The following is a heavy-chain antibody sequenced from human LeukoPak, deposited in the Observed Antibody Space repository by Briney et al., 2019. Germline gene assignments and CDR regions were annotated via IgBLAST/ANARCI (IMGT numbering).Heavy chain of an antibody. J-gene: IGHJ4*02. CDR2: IRYDGSNK. Sequence: PGGSLRLSCAASGFTFTDYSMHWVRQAPGKGLEWVAFIRYDGSNKYYADSVKGRFTISRDNSKNTLYLQMNSLRAEDTAVYYCAKFPPPLYCSSTSCYSVGDYWGQGTLVTVSS. D-gene: IGHD2-2*01. CDR3: AKFPPPLYCSSTSCYSVGDY. V-gene: IGHV3-30*02. CDR1: GFTFTDYS.